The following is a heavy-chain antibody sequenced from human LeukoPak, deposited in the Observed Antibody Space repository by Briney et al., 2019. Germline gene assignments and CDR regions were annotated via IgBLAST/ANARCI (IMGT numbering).Heavy chain of an antibody. Sequence: SETLSLTCTVSGGSISSSSYYWGWIRQPPGKGLEWIGSIYYSGSTYYNPSLKSRVTISVDTSKNQFSLKLSSVTAADTAVYYCARRSGYSSGWYVWFDPWGQGTLVTVFS. CDR2: IYYSGST. D-gene: IGHD6-19*01. CDR1: GGSISSSSYY. J-gene: IGHJ5*02. V-gene: IGHV4-39*01. CDR3: ARRSGYSSGWYVWFDP.